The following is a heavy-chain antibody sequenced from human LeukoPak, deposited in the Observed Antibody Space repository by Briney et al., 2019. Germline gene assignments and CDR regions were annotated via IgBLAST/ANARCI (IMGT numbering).Heavy chain of an antibody. CDR3: ARENQTNSSWAPFDH. D-gene: IGHD1-14*01. Sequence: GASVKDSCKASGNIYDKYYIHWVRQAPGQGLEWMGWINPRTAGTNYAHKFQGRVSITRDTSITTVYMELSRLRSEDTAVFYCARENQTNSSWAPFDHWGQGSLITVSS. CDR2: INPRTAGT. J-gene: IGHJ4*02. CDR1: GNIYDKYY. V-gene: IGHV1-2*07.